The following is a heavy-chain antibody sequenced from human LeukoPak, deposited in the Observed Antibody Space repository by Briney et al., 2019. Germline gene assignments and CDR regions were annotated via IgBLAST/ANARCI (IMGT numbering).Heavy chain of an antibody. V-gene: IGHV4-59*11. Sequence: PSETLSLTWTVSGXSLSNHYGSWIRQPPGKGLEWIGHIYDSGSTTYNPSLKSRVTMSVDTSKNQFSLNLSSVTAADTAVYYCARGRIGGPRAPFDYWGQGTLVTVSS. J-gene: IGHJ4*02. CDR1: GXSLSNHY. D-gene: IGHD3-16*01. CDR3: ARGRIGGPRAPFDY. CDR2: IYDSGST.